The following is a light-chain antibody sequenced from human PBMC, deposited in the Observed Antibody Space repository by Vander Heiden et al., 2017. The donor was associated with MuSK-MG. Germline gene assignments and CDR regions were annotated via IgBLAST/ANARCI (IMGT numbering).Light chain of an antibody. CDR1: QSISSW. J-gene: IGKJ4*01. Sequence: DILMTQSPSTLSASVGDTVTITCRASQSISSWLAWYQQKPGKVPKLVIYKASSLESGVPLRFSGSGSGTEFTLTISSLQPDDFAAYYCQQYTTYPLTFGGGTKVEIK. V-gene: IGKV1-5*03. CDR3: QQYTTYPLT. CDR2: KAS.